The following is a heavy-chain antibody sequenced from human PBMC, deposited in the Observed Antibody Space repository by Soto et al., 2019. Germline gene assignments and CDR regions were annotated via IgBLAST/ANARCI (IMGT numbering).Heavy chain of an antibody. D-gene: IGHD6-13*01. CDR2: INHNGNS. Sequence: SETLSHTCAASGGSFSAYYWSWIRQPPGRGLEWIGEINHNGNSNYNPALESRVTISVDTSKNQFSLKLISVTAADTAVYYCARVTSSWGLVSYFDYWGQGTLVTVSS. CDR1: GGSFSAYY. J-gene: IGHJ4*02. V-gene: IGHV4-34*01. CDR3: ARVTSSWGLVSYFDY.